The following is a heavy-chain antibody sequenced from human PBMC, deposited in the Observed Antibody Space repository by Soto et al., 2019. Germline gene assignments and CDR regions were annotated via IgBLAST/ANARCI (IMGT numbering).Heavy chain of an antibody. D-gene: IGHD3-16*01. CDR2: ISATGGGT. Sequence: HGGSLRRSCAASGCTSSNYSMGLVRQAPGKGLEWVSLISATGGGTYYADSVKGRFTISRDNSHNTLYLQVHSLTAEDTAVYYCAKDRRAGGNSAFYFHFWGQGAQVTVS. CDR3: AKDRRAGGNSAFYFHF. CDR1: GCTSSNYS. V-gene: IGHV3-23*01. J-gene: IGHJ4*02.